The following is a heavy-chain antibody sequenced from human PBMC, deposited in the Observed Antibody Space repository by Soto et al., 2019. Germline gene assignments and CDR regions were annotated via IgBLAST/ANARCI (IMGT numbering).Heavy chain of an antibody. D-gene: IGHD2-15*01. CDR2: SYYSGST. Sequence: QLQLQESGPGLVKPSETLSLTCTVSGGSISSSSYYWGWIRQPPGKGLEWIGSSYYSGSTYYNPSLKSRVTISVDTSKNQVSLKLSSVTAADTAVYYCARHTPAISISDHWGQGTLVTVSS. V-gene: IGHV4-39*01. CDR3: ARHTPAISISDH. J-gene: IGHJ4*02. CDR1: GGSISSSSYY.